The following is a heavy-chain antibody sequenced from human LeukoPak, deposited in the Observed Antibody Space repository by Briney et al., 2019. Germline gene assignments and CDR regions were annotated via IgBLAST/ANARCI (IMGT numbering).Heavy chain of an antibody. J-gene: IGHJ4*02. V-gene: IGHV3-53*01. CDR2: FYVGGAT. CDR3: ARVEGYNFFDY. D-gene: IGHD5-24*01. Sequence: PGGSLRLSCAVSGFSVTNNDMSWVRQAPGKGLEWVSVFYVGGATYYADSVKGRFTISRDNSENTLYLQMKSLRAEDTAVYYCARVEGYNFFDYWGQGTLVTVSS. CDR1: GFSVTNND.